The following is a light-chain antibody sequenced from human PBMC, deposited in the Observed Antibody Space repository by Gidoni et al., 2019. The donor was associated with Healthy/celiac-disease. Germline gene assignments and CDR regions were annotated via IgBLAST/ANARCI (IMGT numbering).Light chain of an antibody. CDR1: QSVSSN. V-gene: IGKV3-15*01. CDR2: GAS. CDR3: QQYNNWPSLT. Sequence: EIVMTQSPATLSVSPGERATLSCRASQSVSSNLAWYQQKPGQPPRLLIYGASTSATGIPARFSGSGSGTEFTLTISSLQSEDFAVYYCQQYNNWPSLTFGGGTKVEIK. J-gene: IGKJ4*01.